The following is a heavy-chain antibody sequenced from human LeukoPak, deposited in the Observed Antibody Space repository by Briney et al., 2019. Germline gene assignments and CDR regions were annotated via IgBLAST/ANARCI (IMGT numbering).Heavy chain of an antibody. D-gene: IGHD4-11*01. V-gene: IGHV3-23*01. Sequence: GGSLRLSCAASGFTFSNYVMSWVRQAPGRGLEWVSGISGSGGNTYYADSVKGRFTISRDNSKDTLYLQMDSLRAEDAAVYYCANEYSKGDVWGQGTVVTVSS. CDR1: GFTFSNYV. CDR2: ISGSGGNT. J-gene: IGHJ3*01. CDR3: ANEYSKGDV.